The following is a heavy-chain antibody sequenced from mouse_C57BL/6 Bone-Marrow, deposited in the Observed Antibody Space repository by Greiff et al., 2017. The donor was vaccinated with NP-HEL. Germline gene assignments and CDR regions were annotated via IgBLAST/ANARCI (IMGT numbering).Heavy chain of an antibody. V-gene: IGHV2-9-1*01. CDR3: ARKRATVVARYWYFDV. CDR2: IWTGGGT. Sequence: VKLMESGPGLVAPSQSLSITCTVSGFSLTSYAISWVRQPPGKGLEWLGVIWTGGGTNYNSALKSRLSISKDNSKSQVFLKMNSLQTDDTARYYCARKRATVVARYWYFDVWGTGTTVTVSS. J-gene: IGHJ1*03. D-gene: IGHD1-1*01. CDR1: GFSLTSYA.